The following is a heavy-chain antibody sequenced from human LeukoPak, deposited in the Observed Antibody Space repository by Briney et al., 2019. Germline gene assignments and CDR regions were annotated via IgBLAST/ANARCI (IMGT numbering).Heavy chain of an antibody. V-gene: IGHV1-2*02. J-gene: IGHJ4*02. CDR2: INPNNGVI. CDR3: ARTQILDC. CDR1: GYTFINYN. Sequence: ASVKVSCKASGYTFINYNIHWVRQAPGQGLEWMGWINPNNGVIHFAQKFQGRVTMTRDTSISTVYMDLSGLGGDDTAVYYCARTQILDCWGQGTLVTVSS.